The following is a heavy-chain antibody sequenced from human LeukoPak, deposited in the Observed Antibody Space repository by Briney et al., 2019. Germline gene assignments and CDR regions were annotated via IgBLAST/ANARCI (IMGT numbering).Heavy chain of an antibody. Sequence: ASVKVSCKASGYTFTSYDINWVRQATGQGLEWMGWMNPNSGNTGYAQKFQGRVTMTRNTSKSTAYMELSSLRSEDTAVYYCARGGYCSSTSCPDWFDPWGQGTLVTVSS. D-gene: IGHD2-2*01. CDR1: GYTFTSYD. J-gene: IGHJ5*02. CDR2: MNPNSGNT. CDR3: ARGGYCSSTSCPDWFDP. V-gene: IGHV1-8*01.